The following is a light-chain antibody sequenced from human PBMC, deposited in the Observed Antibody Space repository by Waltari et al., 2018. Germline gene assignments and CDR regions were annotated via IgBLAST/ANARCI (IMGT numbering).Light chain of an antibody. CDR1: SSDIGRYDI. Sequence: QSALTQPAAVSGSPGQSVTISCTGASSDIGRYDIVSWYQQHPGNAPKLVISDVSKRPSGVSDRFSGYKSGDTASLTISGLQFEDEADYYCCSYAGNYVWVFGGGTRLTVL. V-gene: IGLV2-23*02. CDR3: CSYAGNYVWV. CDR2: DVS. J-gene: IGLJ3*02.